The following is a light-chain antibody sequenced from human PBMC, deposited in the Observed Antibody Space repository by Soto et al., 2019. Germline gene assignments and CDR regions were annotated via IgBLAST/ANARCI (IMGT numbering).Light chain of an antibody. CDR2: GAS. Sequence: EVVLTQSPGTLSLSPGDRATLSCRASQNVISSHLAWYQQRPGQAPRLLIYGASTRATDIPDRFSGRGSGTDFTLIISKLEPEDFAVYYCQQYDSSSWTFGQGTKVEMK. CDR3: QQYDSSSWT. V-gene: IGKV3-20*01. CDR1: QNVISSH. J-gene: IGKJ1*01.